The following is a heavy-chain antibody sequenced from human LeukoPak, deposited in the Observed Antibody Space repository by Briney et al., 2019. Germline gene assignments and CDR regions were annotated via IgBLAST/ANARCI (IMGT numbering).Heavy chain of an antibody. Sequence: SETLSLTCAVYGGSFSGYYWSWIRQPPGKGLEWIGEINHSGSTNYNPSLKSRVTISVDTSKNQFSLKLSSVTAADTAVYYCARGLRMGYSYALYYFDYWGQGTLVTVSS. CDR2: INHSGST. D-gene: IGHD5-18*01. J-gene: IGHJ4*02. CDR1: GGSFSGYY. V-gene: IGHV4-34*01. CDR3: ARGLRMGYSYALYYFDY.